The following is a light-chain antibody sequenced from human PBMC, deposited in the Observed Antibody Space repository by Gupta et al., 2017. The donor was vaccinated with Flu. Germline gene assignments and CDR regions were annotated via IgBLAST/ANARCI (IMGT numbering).Light chain of an antibody. CDR3: SSYAGSNNYV. CDR2: EVS. Sequence: QSALTQPPSPSGSPGQSVTTSCTGTSSDVGGYNYVSWYQQHPGKAPKLMIYEVSKRPSGVPDRFSGSKSGNTASLTVSGLQAEDEADYYCSSYAGSNNYVFGGGTKLTVL. J-gene: IGLJ3*02. V-gene: IGLV2-8*01. CDR1: SSDVGGYNY.